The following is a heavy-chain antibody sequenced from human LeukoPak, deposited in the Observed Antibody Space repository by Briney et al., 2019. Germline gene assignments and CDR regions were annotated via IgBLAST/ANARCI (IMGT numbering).Heavy chain of an antibody. V-gene: IGHV3-30*01. D-gene: IGHD6-13*01. CDR2: ISYDGSNK. J-gene: IGHJ4*02. Sequence: PGRSLRLSCAASGFTFSSYAMHWVRQAPGNGLEWVAVISYDGSNKYYADSVKGRFTISRDNSKNTLYLQMNSLRAEDTAVYYCARGPVSYATAAAGYWGQGTLVTVSS. CDR3: ARGPVSYATAAAGY. CDR1: GFTFSSYA.